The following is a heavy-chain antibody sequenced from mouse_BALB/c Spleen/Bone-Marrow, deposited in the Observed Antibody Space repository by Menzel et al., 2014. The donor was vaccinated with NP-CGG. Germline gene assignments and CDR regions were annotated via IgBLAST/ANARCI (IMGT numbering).Heavy chain of an antibody. J-gene: IGHJ2*01. CDR1: GFTFSSFG. D-gene: IGHD4-1*01. CDR2: ISSGSSTI. Sequence: EVKVVESGGGLVQPGGSRKLSCAASGFTFSSFGMHWVRQAPERGLEWVAYISSGSSTIFYADTVKGRFTISRDNPKNPLSLQMTSLRSEDTAMYYCTRGGNWEDFDYWGQGTTLTVSS. CDR3: TRGGNWEDFDY. V-gene: IGHV5-17*02.